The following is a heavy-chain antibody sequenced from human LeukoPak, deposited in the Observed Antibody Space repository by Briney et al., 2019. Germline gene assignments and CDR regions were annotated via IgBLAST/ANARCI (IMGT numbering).Heavy chain of an antibody. Sequence: SETLSLTCAVSGGSISSTNWWSWVRQPPGKGLEWIGEIYPSGSTNSNPSLKSRVTISVDKSRNEFSLKLSSVTAADTAVYYCASKGYTYGNFDYWGQGTLVTVSA. CDR1: GGSISSTNW. J-gene: IGHJ4*02. CDR2: IYPSGST. V-gene: IGHV4-4*02. CDR3: ASKGYTYGNFDY. D-gene: IGHD5-18*01.